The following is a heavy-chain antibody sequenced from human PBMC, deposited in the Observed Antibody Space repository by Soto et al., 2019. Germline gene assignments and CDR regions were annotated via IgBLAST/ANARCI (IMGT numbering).Heavy chain of an antibody. CDR1: GGSISSGGYY. CDR3: ARDGGPNFYFDY. V-gene: IGHV4-31*03. D-gene: IGHD3-16*01. Sequence: SETLSLTCTVSGGSISSGGYYWSWIRQHPGKGLEWIGYIYYSGSTYYNPSLKSRVTISVDTSKNQFSLKLSSVTAADTAVYYCARDGGPNFYFDYWGQGTLVTVSS. J-gene: IGHJ4*02. CDR2: IYYSGST.